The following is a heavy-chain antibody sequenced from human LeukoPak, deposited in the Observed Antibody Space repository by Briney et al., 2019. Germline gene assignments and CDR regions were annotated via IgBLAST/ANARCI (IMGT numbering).Heavy chain of an antibody. D-gene: IGHD5-18*01. CDR1: GGSISSGDYY. V-gene: IGHV4-30-4*01. J-gene: IGHJ6*02. Sequence: PSETLSLTCTVSGGSISSGDYYWSWIRQPPGKGLEWIGYIYYSGSTYYNPSLKSRVTISVDTSKNQFSLKLSSVTAADTAVYYCARVEGYGPLYGMDVWGQGTTVTVSS. CDR3: ARVEGYGPLYGMDV. CDR2: IYYSGST.